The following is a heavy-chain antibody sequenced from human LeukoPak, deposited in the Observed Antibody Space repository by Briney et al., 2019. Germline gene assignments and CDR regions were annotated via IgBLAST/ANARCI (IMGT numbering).Heavy chain of an antibody. V-gene: IGHV1-18*01. CDR3: ARGASNNWNYKVHWFDP. CDR2: ISAYNGNT. D-gene: IGHD1-7*01. J-gene: IGHJ5*02. CDR1: GYTFTSYG. Sequence: GAPVKVSCKASGYTFTSYGISWVRQAPGQGLEWMGWISAYNGNTNYAQKLQGRVTMTTDTSKSTAYLELRSLRSDDTAVYYCARGASNNWNYKVHWFDPWGQGTLVTVSS.